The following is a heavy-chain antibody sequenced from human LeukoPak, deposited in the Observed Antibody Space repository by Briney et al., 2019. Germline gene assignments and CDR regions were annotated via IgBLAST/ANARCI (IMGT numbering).Heavy chain of an antibody. V-gene: IGHV3-20*04. CDR2: INWSGGST. CDR3: ARAPITSPFYFDY. Sequence: GGSLRLSCTASGFAFDEHGMSWVRKVPGKGLEWVSGINWSGGSTGYADPLRGRFTISRDNAKNSLYLQMDSLRAEDTALYYCARAPITSPFYFDYWGQGTLVTVSS. CDR1: GFAFDEHG. D-gene: IGHD2-2*01. J-gene: IGHJ4*02.